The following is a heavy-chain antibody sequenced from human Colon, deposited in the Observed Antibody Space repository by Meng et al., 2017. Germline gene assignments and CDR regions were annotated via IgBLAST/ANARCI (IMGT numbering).Heavy chain of an antibody. Sequence: GESMKISCTAPRFSFSSYAMTWLRQAPGKGLAWVSGISGSGGDTYYADSVRSRFTISRDNTKNTVFLQMNSLTADDTAIYYCTTRSGFYHGDYWGQGTLVTVSS. J-gene: IGHJ4*02. CDR1: RFSFSSYA. CDR2: ISGSGGDT. V-gene: IGHV3-23*01. CDR3: TTRSGFYHGDY. D-gene: IGHD3-3*01.